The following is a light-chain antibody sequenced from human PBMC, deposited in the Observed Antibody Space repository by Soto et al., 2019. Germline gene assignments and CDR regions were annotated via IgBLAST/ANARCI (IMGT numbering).Light chain of an antibody. J-gene: IGLJ2*01. CDR3: ATWDDSLSGVV. Sequence: QAVVTQPPSASGTPGQRVTISCSGSSSNIGSNAVNWYRQLPGTAPKLLIHTNDQRPSGVPDRFSGSQSGTSASLAISGLQSEDEAEYYCATWDDSLSGVVFGGGTKLTV. V-gene: IGLV1-44*01. CDR1: SSNIGSNA. CDR2: TND.